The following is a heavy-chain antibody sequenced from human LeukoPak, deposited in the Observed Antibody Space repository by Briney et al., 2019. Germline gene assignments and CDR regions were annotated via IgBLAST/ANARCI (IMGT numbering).Heavy chain of an antibody. CDR1: GFTFSSYA. CDR3: AKARRSSYTGGFDY. Sequence: GGSLRLSCAASGFTFSSYAMSWVRQAPGKGLEWVSAISGSGGSAYYADSVKGRFTISRDNSKNTLYLQMNSLRAEDTAVYYCAKARRSSYTGGFDYWGQGTLVTVSS. D-gene: IGHD3-16*02. V-gene: IGHV3-23*01. CDR2: ISGSGGSA. J-gene: IGHJ4*02.